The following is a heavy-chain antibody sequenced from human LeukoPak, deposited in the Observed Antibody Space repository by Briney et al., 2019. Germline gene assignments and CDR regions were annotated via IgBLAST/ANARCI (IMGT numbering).Heavy chain of an antibody. CDR1: GFTFGTYW. Sequence: GGSLRLSCAASGFTFGTYWMSWVRQGPGKGLEWVANINEDGSEKYHGDSVKGRFTISRDNAKNSLYLQMNSLIAEDTAVYYCVRDKVVGATKFDFWGQGTLVTVSS. V-gene: IGHV3-7*04. CDR2: INEDGSEK. J-gene: IGHJ4*02. CDR3: VRDKVVGATKFDF. D-gene: IGHD1-26*01.